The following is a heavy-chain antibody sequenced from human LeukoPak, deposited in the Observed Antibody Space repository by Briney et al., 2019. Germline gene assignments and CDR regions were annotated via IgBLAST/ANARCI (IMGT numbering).Heavy chain of an antibody. CDR1: GFSFSNYW. CDR2: TNEHGTII. D-gene: IGHD3-10*01. J-gene: IGHJ4*02. CDR3: VVDLSGSADY. V-gene: IGHV3-74*01. Sequence: GESLRLSCAASGFSFSNYWFHCVRQAPGEGLVWVSRTNEHGTIINYADSVKGRFTISRDNAKNTLYLQMNSLRTEDSALYYCVVDLSGSADYWGQGTLVTVSS.